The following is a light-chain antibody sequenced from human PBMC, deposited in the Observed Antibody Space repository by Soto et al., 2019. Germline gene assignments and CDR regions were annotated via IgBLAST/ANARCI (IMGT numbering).Light chain of an antibody. CDR2: AAS. CDR1: QGISGW. V-gene: IGKV1D-16*01. J-gene: IGKJ1*01. Sequence: DIQMTQSPSSLSASIGDRVTITCRASQGISGWLAWYQQKPEIAPKSLIYAASTLQSGVPSRFSGSGSGTDFTLTINSLQPEDFATYYCQQYHSYPLTFGQGTKVEIK. CDR3: QQYHSYPLT.